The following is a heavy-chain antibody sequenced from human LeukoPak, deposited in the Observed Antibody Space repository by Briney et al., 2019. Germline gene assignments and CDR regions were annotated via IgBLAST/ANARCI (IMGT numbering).Heavy chain of an antibody. D-gene: IGHD1-26*01. J-gene: IGHJ4*02. CDR1: RDISSESY. CDR2: INPNNGGT. CDR3: AGKLVGGNPFDF. Sequence: GASVKVPCKGSRDISSESYIHWVRQAPGQGLEWMGWINPNNGGTRYAQKLQGRITMTRDTSISTVYVELNELISDDTAVYYCAGKLVGGNPFDFWGQGTLVTVSS. V-gene: IGHV1-2*02.